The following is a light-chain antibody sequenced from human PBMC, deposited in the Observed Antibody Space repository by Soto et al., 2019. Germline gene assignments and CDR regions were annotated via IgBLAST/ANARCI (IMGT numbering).Light chain of an antibody. CDR2: DEA. J-gene: IGLJ2*01. V-gene: IGLV3-21*02. CDR3: LVWNNSDLSL. CDR1: KIGSKS. Sequence: SYYLTQPPSASGAPSQTARITCGGDKIGSKSVHWYQQRPGQAPVLVVYDEADRPSGIPERFSGSNSGNTATLTITRVEAGDEADYYCLVWNNSDLSLFGGGTKVTVL.